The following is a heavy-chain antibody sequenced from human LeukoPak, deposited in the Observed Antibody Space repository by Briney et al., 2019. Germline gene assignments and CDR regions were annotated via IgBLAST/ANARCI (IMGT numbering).Heavy chain of an antibody. CDR1: GFTFSSYG. V-gene: IGHV3-30*18. CDR3: AKDLVAAFDY. J-gene: IGHJ4*02. D-gene: IGHD2-15*01. Sequence: GGSLRLSCAASGFTFSSYGMHWFRQAPGKGLEWVAVISYDGSNKYYADSVKGRFTISRDNSKNTLYLQMNSLRAEDTAVYYCAKDLVAAFDYWGQGTLVTVSS. CDR2: ISYDGSNK.